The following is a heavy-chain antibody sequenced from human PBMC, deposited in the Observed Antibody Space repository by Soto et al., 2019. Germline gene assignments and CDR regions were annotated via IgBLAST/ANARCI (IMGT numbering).Heavy chain of an antibody. D-gene: IGHD3-16*01. CDR1: GFTFISYA. V-gene: IGHV3-23*01. CDR2: ISGSGGST. J-gene: IGHJ4*02. Sequence: PGGSLRLSCASSGFTFISYAMSWVRQAPGKGLEWVSGISGSGGSTYYADSVKGRFTVSRDNSKNTLYLQMNSLRAEDTATYYCAKDTSGGLYDYVWGSSSDYWGQGTLVTVSS. CDR3: AKDTSGGLYDYVWGSSSDY.